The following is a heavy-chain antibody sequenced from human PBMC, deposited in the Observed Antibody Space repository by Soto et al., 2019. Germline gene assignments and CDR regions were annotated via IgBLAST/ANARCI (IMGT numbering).Heavy chain of an antibody. J-gene: IGHJ4*02. CDR3: ASQLLTIGSFDY. CDR2: ISYDGSNK. V-gene: IGHV3-30-3*01. D-gene: IGHD2-2*01. Sequence: QVQLVESGGGVVQPGGSLRLSCAASGFTINNYAVHWVRQAPGKGLECVAIISYDGSNKYYADSVKGRFTISRDNSKNTLYLQMNSLRAEDTAVYYCASQLLTIGSFDYWGQGTLVTVSS. CDR1: GFTINNYA.